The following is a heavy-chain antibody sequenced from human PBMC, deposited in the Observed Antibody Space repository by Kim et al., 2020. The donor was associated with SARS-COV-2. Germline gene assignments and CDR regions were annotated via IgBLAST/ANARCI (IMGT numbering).Heavy chain of an antibody. Sequence: SETLSLTCTVSGGSISSYYWSWIRQPPGKGLEWIGYIYYSGSTNYNPSLKSRVTISVDTSKNQFSLKLSSVTAADTAVYYCARLSVWGSYRYSVDPWGQGTLVTVSS. J-gene: IGHJ5*02. CDR3: ARLSVWGSYRYSVDP. V-gene: IGHV4-59*01. CDR1: GGSISSYY. D-gene: IGHD3-16*02. CDR2: IYYSGST.